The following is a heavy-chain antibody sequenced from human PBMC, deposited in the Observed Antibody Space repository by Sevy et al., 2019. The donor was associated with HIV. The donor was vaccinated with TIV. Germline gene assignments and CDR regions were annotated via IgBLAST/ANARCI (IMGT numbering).Heavy chain of an antibody. V-gene: IGHV1-2*02. D-gene: IGHD3-22*01. CDR1: GYTFTGYY. J-gene: IGHJ4*02. CDR2: INPNSGGT. Sequence: ASVKVSCKASGYTFTGYYMHWVRQAPGQGLEWMGWINPNSGGTNYAQTFQGRVTMTRDTSISTAYMELSRLRSDDTAVYYCARGPPHYDSSGYTVTDYWGQGTLVTVSS. CDR3: ARGPPHYDSSGYTVTDY.